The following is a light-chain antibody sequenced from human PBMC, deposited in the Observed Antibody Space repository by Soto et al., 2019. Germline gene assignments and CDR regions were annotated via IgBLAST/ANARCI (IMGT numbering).Light chain of an antibody. V-gene: IGLV2-11*01. CDR1: SSDVGGYDY. CDR3: CSYAGTYTVV. Sequence: QSALTQPRSVSGSPGQSVTISCTGTSSDVGGYDYVSWYQQLPGKAPKLMIYHVSQRPSGVPDRFSGSKSGNMASLTISGLQAEDEADYYCCSYAGTYTVVFGGGTKLTVL. CDR2: HVS. J-gene: IGLJ2*01.